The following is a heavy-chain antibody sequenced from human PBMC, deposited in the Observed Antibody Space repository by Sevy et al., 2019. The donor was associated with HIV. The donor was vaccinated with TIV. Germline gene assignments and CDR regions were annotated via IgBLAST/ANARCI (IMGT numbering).Heavy chain of an antibody. CDR1: GDSVSSNSAA. Sequence: SQTLSLTCAISGDSVSSNSAAWNWIRQSPSRGLEWLGRTYYRSKWYNDYAVSVKSRITINPDTSRNQFSLQLNSVTPEDTAVYYCAREGYYDYVWGSFRQWGQGTLVTVSS. D-gene: IGHD3-16*02. J-gene: IGHJ4*02. CDR2: TYYRSKWYN. CDR3: AREGYYDYVWGSFRQ. V-gene: IGHV6-1*01.